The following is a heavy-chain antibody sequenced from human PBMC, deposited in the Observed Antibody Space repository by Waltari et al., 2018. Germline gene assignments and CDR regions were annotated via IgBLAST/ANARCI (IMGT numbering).Heavy chain of an antibody. D-gene: IGHD5-12*01. J-gene: IGHJ3*02. CDR2: IYYSGST. CDR1: GGSISSYY. CDR3: ARGFPSCYDLAGAFDI. V-gene: IGHV4-59*01. Sequence: QVQLQESGPGLVKPSETLSLTCTISGGSISSYYWSWIRQPPGKGLEWIGYIYYSGSTNYNPSLKSRVTISVDTSKNQFSLKLSSVTAADTAVYYCARGFPSCYDLAGAFDIWGQGTMVTVSS.